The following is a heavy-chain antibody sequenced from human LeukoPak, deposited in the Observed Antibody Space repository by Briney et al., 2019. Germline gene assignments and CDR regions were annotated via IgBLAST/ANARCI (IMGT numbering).Heavy chain of an antibody. CDR2: IVVGSGNT. CDR1: GFTFTSSA. Sequence: VASVKVSCKASGFTFTSSAMQWVRQTRGQRLEWIGWIVVGSGNTNYAQKFQERVTITRDMSTSTAYMELSSLRSEDTAVYYCARDRARATSSSTSPMDPWGQGTLVTVSS. CDR3: ARDRARATSSSTSPMDP. D-gene: IGHD2-2*01. J-gene: IGHJ5*02. V-gene: IGHV1-58*02.